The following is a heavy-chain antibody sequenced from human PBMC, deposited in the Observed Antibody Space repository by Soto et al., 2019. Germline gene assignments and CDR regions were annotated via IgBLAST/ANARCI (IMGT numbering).Heavy chain of an antibody. V-gene: IGHV1-18*01. CDR1: GYTFTSYG. Sequence: ASVKVSCKASGYTFTSYGISWVRQAPGQGLEWMGWISAYNGNTNYAQKLQGRVTMTTDTSTSTAYMELRSPRSDDTAVYYCARSAVRRPCSGGSCYSRSDYWGQGTLVTVSS. J-gene: IGHJ4*02. CDR3: ARSAVRRPCSGGSCYSRSDY. D-gene: IGHD2-15*01. CDR2: ISAYNGNT.